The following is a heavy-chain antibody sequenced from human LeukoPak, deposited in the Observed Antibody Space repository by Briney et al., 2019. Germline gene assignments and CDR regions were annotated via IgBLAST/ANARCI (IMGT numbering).Heavy chain of an antibody. CDR3: ATFSVSRSSEDY. CDR1: GGTFSSYA. J-gene: IGHJ4*02. D-gene: IGHD6-13*01. V-gene: IGHV1-69*05. CDR2: IIPIFGTA. Sequence: GASVKVPCKASGGTFSSYAISWVRQAPGQGLEWMGGIIPIFGTANYAQKFQGRVTITTDESTSTAYMELSSLRSEDTAVYYCATFSVSRSSEDYWGQGTLVTVSS.